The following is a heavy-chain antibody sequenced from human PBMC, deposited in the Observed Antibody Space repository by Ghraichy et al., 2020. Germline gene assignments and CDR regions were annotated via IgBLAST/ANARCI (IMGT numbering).Heavy chain of an antibody. CDR1: GFTFSSYS. D-gene: IGHD5-18*01. CDR3: ARLRGYSYGYADY. CDR2: ISNSGNTI. Sequence: GGSLRLSCAASGFTFSSYSMNWVRQAPGMGLEWVSYISNSGNTIDYADSVKGRFTISRDNGKNSLYLQMNSLRAEDAAVYYCARLRGYSYGYADYWGQGIMVTVSS. J-gene: IGHJ4*02. V-gene: IGHV3-48*01.